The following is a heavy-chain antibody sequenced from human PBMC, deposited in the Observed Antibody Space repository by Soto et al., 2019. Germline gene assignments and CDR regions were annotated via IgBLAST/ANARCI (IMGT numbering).Heavy chain of an antibody. CDR3: ARVGGGYQLLHAFDI. V-gene: IGHV3-21*01. J-gene: IGHJ3*02. Sequence: GGTLRLSSAASGFTFSSYSMNWVRQAPGKGLEWVSSISISSSYIYYADSVKGRFTISRDNAKNSLYLQMNSLRAEDTAVYYCARVGGGYQLLHAFDIWGQGTMVTVS. CDR2: ISISSSYI. D-gene: IGHD2-2*01. CDR1: GFTFSSYS.